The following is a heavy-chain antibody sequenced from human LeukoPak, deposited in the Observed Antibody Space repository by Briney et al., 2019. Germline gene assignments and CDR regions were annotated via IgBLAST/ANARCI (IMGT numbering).Heavy chain of an antibody. CDR2: IYYSGST. CDR3: ARVAAAGTFDYYYGMDV. J-gene: IGHJ6*02. D-gene: IGHD6-13*01. Sequence: PSETLSLTCTVSGGSISSGGYYWGWIRQHPGKGLEWIGYIYYSGSTYYNPSLKSRVTISVDTSKNQFSLKLSSVTAADTAVYYCARVAAAGTFDYYYGMDVWGQGTTVTVSS. V-gene: IGHV4-31*03. CDR1: GGSISSGGYY.